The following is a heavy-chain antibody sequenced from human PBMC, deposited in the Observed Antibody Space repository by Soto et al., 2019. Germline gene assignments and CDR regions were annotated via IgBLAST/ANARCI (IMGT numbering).Heavy chain of an antibody. Sequence: QLQLQESGPGLVKPSETLSLTCTVSGASTSSSSYYWGWIPQPPGKGLQWIGHIHSGGSTPYSPSLKSRVSLSVDTSRNQFSLKLSSVTAAETAVYYCARLGVTIRRFQFDDWGLGTLVTVSS. CDR2: IHSGGST. CDR1: GASTSSSSYY. D-gene: IGHD3-3*01. V-gene: IGHV4-39*01. CDR3: ARLGVTIRRFQFDD. J-gene: IGHJ4*02.